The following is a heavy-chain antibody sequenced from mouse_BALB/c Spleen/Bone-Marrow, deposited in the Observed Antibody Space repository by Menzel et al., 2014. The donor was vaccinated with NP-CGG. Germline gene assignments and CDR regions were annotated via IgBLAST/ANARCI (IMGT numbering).Heavy chain of an antibody. J-gene: IGHJ2*01. D-gene: IGHD2-1*01. CDR2: IYPGDGDT. Sequence: QVQLQQSGAELVRPGSSVKISCKAFGYAFSSYWMNWVKQRPGQGLEWIGQIYPGDGDTNYSGKFKGKATLTADESSSTAYMQLSSLTSEDSAVYFCAFGNYDFDYWGQGTTLTVSS. V-gene: IGHV1-80*01. CDR1: GYAFSSYW. CDR3: AFGNYDFDY.